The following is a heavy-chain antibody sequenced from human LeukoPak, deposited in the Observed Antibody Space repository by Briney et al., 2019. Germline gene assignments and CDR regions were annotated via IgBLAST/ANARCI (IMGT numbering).Heavy chain of an antibody. CDR2: IKQDGSEK. CDR3: ARDKVKNSGYGYDY. D-gene: IGHD5-12*01. Sequence: PGGSLRLSCAASGFTFSSYWMSWVRQAPGKGLEWVANIKQDGSEKYYVDSVKGRFTISRDNAKNSLYLQMNSLRAEDTVVYYCARDKVKNSGYGYDYWGQGTLVTVSS. J-gene: IGHJ4*02. CDR1: GFTFSSYW. V-gene: IGHV3-7*03.